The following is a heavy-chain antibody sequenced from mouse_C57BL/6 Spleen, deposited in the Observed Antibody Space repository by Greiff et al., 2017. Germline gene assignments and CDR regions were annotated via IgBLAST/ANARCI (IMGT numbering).Heavy chain of an antibody. J-gene: IGHJ4*01. CDR3: TRTIYYDYDGYAMDY. CDR2: IDPETGGT. V-gene: IGHV1-15*01. Sequence: QVQLKESGAELVRPGASVTLSCTASGYTFTDYEMHWVKQTPVHGLEWIGAIDPETGGTAYNQKFKGKAILTADKSSSTAYMELRSLTSEDSAVYYCTRTIYYDYDGYAMDYWGQGTSVTVSS. D-gene: IGHD2-4*01. CDR1: GYTFTDYE.